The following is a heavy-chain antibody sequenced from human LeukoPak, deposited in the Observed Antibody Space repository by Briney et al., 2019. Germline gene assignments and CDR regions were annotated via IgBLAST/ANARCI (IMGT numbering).Heavy chain of an antibody. Sequence: SETLSLTCAVYGGSFSGYYWSWIRQPPGKGLEWIGEINHSGSTNYNPSLKSRVTISVDTSKNQFSLKLSSVTAADTAVYYCARGIDYGEFRDYYGMDVWGQGTTVTVSS. V-gene: IGHV4-34*01. CDR2: INHSGST. CDR1: GGSFSGYY. CDR3: ARGIDYGEFRDYYGMDV. J-gene: IGHJ6*02. D-gene: IGHD4-17*01.